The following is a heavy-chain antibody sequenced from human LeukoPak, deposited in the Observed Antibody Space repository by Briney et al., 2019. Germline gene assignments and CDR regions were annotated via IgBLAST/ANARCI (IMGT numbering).Heavy chain of an antibody. CDR2: IYSGGST. D-gene: IGHD6-19*01. V-gene: IGHV3-66*01. J-gene: IGHJ4*02. CDR3: ARGVALHSDGWTPPVY. CDR1: GLTVSSNY. Sequence: PGGSLRLSCAASGLTVSSNYMSWVRQAPGKGLEWVSVIYSGGSTYYVDSVKGRFTISRDNSKNTLYLQMNSLRAEDTAVYYCARGVALHSDGWTPPVYWGQGTLVTVSS.